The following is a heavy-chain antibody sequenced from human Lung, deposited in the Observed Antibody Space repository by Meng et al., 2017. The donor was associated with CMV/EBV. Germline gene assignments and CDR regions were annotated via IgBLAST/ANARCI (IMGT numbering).Heavy chain of an antibody. D-gene: IGHD3-9*01. V-gene: IGHV3-74*01. J-gene: IGHJ6*02. CDR3: ARVWGDYDILTGYYYSYYYYGVDV. CDR1: GFTFSSYW. Sequence: GESLKISCAASGFTFSSYWMHWVRQAPGKGLVWVSRINSDGSSTSYADSVKGRFTISRDNAKNTLYLQMNSLRAEDTAVYYCARVWGDYDILTGYYYSYYYYGVDVWGQGTTVTVSS. CDR2: INSDGSST.